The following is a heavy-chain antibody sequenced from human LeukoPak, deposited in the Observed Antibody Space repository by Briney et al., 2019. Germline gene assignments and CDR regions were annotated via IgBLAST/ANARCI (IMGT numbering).Heavy chain of an antibody. CDR3: ASKLTTGY. CDR1: GLTVSSNY. D-gene: IGHD4-17*01. V-gene: IGHV3-66*01. J-gene: IGHJ4*02. CDR2: IYSGGTT. Sequence: PGGSLRLSCVVSGLTVSSNYMSWVRQAPGKGLEWVSVIYSGGTTNYADSVKGRFLVYRDNCKNTLYLQMNSLRAEDTAVYYCASKLTTGYWGQGTLVTVSS.